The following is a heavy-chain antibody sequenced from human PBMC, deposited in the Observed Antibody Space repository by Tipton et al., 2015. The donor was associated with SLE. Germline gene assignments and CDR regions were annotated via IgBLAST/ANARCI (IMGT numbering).Heavy chain of an antibody. D-gene: IGHD6-19*01. Sequence: QSGAEVKKSGASVKVSCKASGYTFSTYDIDWVRQATGQGLEWMGWMNPNSGNSGYAQKFQGRVTMTRNNSISTAYMELSSLKVEDTAVYYCARGRGAVGGRENWFDPWGQGTLVTVSS. CDR1: GYTFSTYD. J-gene: IGHJ5*02. CDR3: ARGRGAVGGRENWFDP. CDR2: MNPNSGNS. V-gene: IGHV1-8*01.